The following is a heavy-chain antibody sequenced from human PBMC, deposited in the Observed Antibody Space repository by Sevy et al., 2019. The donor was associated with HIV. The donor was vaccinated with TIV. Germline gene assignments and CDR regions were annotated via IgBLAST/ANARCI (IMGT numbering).Heavy chain of an antibody. CDR2: IVVGSGNT. D-gene: IGHD3-10*01. V-gene: IGHV1-58*02. J-gene: IGHJ4*02. CDR1: GFTFTSSA. CDR3: ASNHSGSGSLEY. Sequence: ASVKVSCKASGFTFTSSAMQWVRQARGQRLEWIGWIVVGSGNTNYAQKFQERVTINRDMSTSTSYMELSSLRSEDMAVYYCASNHSGSGSLEYWAQGTLVTVSS.